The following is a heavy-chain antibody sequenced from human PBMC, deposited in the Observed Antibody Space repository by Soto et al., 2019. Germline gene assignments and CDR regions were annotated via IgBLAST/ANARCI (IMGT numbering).Heavy chain of an antibody. V-gene: IGHV3-13*01. D-gene: IGHD3-22*01. J-gene: IGHJ6*02. CDR1: GFTFSSYD. Sequence: PEGSLRLSCAASGFTFSSYDMHWVRQATGKGLEWVSAIGTAGDTYYPGSVKGRFTISRENAKNSLYLQMNSLRAGDTAVYYCARWGNYYDSSGYYQRDGNWRTGPYYYYGMDVWGQGTTVTVSS. CDR2: IGTAGDT. CDR3: ARWGNYYDSSGYYQRDGNWRTGPYYYYGMDV.